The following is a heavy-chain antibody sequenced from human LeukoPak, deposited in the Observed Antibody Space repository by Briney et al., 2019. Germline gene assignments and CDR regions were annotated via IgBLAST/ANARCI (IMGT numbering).Heavy chain of an antibody. CDR3: ARTLHGFYYYYYYYMDV. CDR2: IYYSGST. V-gene: IGHV4-59*01. D-gene: IGHD2/OR15-2a*01. Sequence: SETLSLTCTVSGGSISSYYWSWIRQPPGKGLEWIRYIYYSGSTNYNPSLKSRVTISVDTSKNQFSLKLSSVTAADTAVYYCARTLHGFYYYYYYYMDVWGKGTTVTVSS. J-gene: IGHJ6*03. CDR1: GGSISSYY.